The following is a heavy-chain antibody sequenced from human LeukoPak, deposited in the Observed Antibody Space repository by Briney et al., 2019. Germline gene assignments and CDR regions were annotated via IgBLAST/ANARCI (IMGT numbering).Heavy chain of an antibody. CDR3: AKSPMGNYYDSSGYYYASFDC. CDR1: GFTFSNNA. J-gene: IGHJ4*02. V-gene: IGHV3-23*01. CDR2: ISGSGGST. Sequence: PGRSLRLSCTASGFTFSNNAMNWVRQAPGKGLEWVSGISGSGGSTYYADSVKGRFTISRDNSENTLYLQVISLRAEDTAVYYCAKSPMGNYYDSSGYYYASFDCWGQGTLVTVSS. D-gene: IGHD3-22*01.